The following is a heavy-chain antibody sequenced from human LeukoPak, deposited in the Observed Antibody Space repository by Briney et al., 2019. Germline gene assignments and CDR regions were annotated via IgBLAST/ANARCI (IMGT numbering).Heavy chain of an antibody. D-gene: IGHD5-18*01. CDR1: GFSFRSYS. CDR3: AKDLRQIRNTAMVDY. Sequence: GGSLRLSCAASGFSFRSYSMNWVRQAPGKGLEWVSFISSSSTYIYYADSMKGRFTISRDNSKNTLYLQMNSLRAEDTAVYYCAKDLRQIRNTAMVDYWGQGTLVTVSS. V-gene: IGHV3-21*04. J-gene: IGHJ4*02. CDR2: ISSSSTYI.